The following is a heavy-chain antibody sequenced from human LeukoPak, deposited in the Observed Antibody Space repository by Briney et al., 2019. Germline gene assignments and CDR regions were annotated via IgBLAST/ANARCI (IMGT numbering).Heavy chain of an antibody. CDR2: IYYSGST. D-gene: IGHD3-10*01. V-gene: IGHV4-59*08. J-gene: IGHJ3*02. CDR3: ARHSFRVWFGDPVGAFDI. CDR1: GGSISSYY. Sequence: SETLSLTCTVSGGSISSYYWSWIRQPPGKGLEWIGYIYYSGSTNYNPSLKSRVTISVDTSKNQFSLKLSSVTAADTAVYFCARHSFRVWFGDPVGAFDIWGQGTMVTVSS.